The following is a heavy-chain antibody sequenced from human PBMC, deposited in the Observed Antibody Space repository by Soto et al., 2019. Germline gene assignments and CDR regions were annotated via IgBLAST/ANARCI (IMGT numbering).Heavy chain of an antibody. V-gene: IGHV5-51*01. J-gene: IGHJ6*02. CDR1: GYDFATYW. CDR2: IYPGDSDT. D-gene: IGHD1-1*01. Sequence: PGESLKISCKGSGYDFATYWIGWVRQMPGKGLEWMGIIYPGDSDTKYSPSFQGQVTISVDKSISTAYLQWNSLKASDTAMYYCARQRNNSRPTDNDMDVWGQGTTVTVSS. CDR3: ARQRNNSRPTDNDMDV.